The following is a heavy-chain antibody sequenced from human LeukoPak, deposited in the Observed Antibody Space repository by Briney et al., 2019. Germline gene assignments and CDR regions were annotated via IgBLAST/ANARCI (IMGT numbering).Heavy chain of an antibody. J-gene: IGHJ4*02. CDR3: ARGGYRAPLDS. D-gene: IGHD6-25*01. CDR2: ISGSGSST. V-gene: IGHV3-23*01. Sequence: GGSLRLSCAASGFTFSSYAMSWVRQAPGKGLEWVSTISGSGSSTYYADSVKGRLTISRDNSKNTLYLQMNSLRAEDTAVYYCARGGYRAPLDSWGQGTLVTDPS. CDR1: GFTFSSYA.